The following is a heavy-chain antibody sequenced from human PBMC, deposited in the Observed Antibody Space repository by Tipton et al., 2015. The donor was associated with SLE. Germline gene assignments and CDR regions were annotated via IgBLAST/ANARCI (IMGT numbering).Heavy chain of an antibody. V-gene: IGHV4-61*02. CDR3: VRLFEGGSYYGDAFDI. D-gene: IGHD1-26*01. CDR1: GGSISSGSYY. Sequence: TLSLTCTVSGGSISSGSYYWSWIRQPAGKGLEWIGRIYTSGSTNYNPSLKSRVTISVDTSKNQFSLKLSSVTAADTAVYYCVRLFEGGSYYGDAFDIWGQGTMVTVSS. CDR2: IYTSGST. J-gene: IGHJ3*02.